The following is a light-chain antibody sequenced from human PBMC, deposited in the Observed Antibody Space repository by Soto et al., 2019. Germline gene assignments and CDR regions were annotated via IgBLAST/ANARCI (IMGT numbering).Light chain of an antibody. J-gene: IGLJ1*01. CDR3: SSYTSTSTLYV. V-gene: IGLV2-14*01. CDR1: SSGIGAYNY. Sequence: QSVLTQPASVSGSPGQSITISCIGTSSGIGAYNYVSWYQQHPGKVPKLMIYEVTNRPSGLSNRFSGSKSGNTASLTISGLQAEDEADYFCSSYTSTSTLYVFGIGTKVTVL. CDR2: EVT.